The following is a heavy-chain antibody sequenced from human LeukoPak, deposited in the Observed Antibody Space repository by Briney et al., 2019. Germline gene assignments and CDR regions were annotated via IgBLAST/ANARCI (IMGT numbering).Heavy chain of an antibody. CDR1: GGSISSDY. Sequence: SETLSLTCTVSGGSISSDYWSWIRQPAGKGLEWIGRIYTSGSTNYNPSLKSRVTMSVDTSKNQFSLKLSSVTAADTAVYYCARQMDRVSSFDYWGQGTLVTVSS. V-gene: IGHV4-4*07. J-gene: IGHJ4*02. CDR2: IYTSGST. D-gene: IGHD2-8*01. CDR3: ARQMDRVSSFDY.